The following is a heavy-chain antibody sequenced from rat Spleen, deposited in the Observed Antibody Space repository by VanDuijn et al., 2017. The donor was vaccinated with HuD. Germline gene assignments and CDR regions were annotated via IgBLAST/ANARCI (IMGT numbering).Heavy chain of an antibody. CDR1: GFSLTSYG. CDR2: IWGDGST. J-gene: IGHJ4*01. V-gene: IGHV2-4*01. CDR3: ARDGGGIMDA. Sequence: QVQLKESGPGLVQPSQTLSLPCTVSGFSLTSYGVSWVRQPPGKGVEWMGGIWGDGSTNYNSALKSRLSISRDTSKSQVFLKMNSLQTEDTATYYCARDGGGIMDAWGQGASVTVSS.